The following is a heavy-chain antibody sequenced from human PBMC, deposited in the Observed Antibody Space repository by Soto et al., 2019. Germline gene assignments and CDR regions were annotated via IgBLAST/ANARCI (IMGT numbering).Heavy chain of an antibody. CDR1: GLTFSNAY. D-gene: IGHD3-10*02. CDR3: SAVSHDPRGYFRDVG. Sequence: EVQLVESGGGLVKPGGSLGLSCAASGLTFSNAYINWYRQAPGKGPEWVGRMKSKADGGATDYAAPVQGRFSISRDDSKIMLYLQMDSLTTEDTAMYYCSAVSHDPRGYFRDVGWGQGNLVTVS. J-gene: IGHJ4*02. CDR2: MKSKADGGAT. V-gene: IGHV3-15*07.